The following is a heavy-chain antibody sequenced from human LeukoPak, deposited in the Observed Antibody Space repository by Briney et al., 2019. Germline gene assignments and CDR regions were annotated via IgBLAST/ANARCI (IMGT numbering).Heavy chain of an antibody. CDR3: AKSWDYYGSGSYKPLFDY. CDR1: GFTFSSYW. Sequence: GGSLRLSCAASGFTFSSYWMHWVRQAPGKGLVWVSRINSDGSSTSYADSVKGRFTISRDNAKNTLYLQMNSLRAEDTAVYYCAKSWDYYGSGSYKPLFDYWGQGTLVTVSS. D-gene: IGHD3-10*01. J-gene: IGHJ4*02. CDR2: INSDGSST. V-gene: IGHV3-74*01.